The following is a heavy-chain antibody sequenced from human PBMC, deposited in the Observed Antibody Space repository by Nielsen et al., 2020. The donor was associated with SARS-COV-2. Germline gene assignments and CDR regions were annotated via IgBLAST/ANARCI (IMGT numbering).Heavy chain of an antibody. Sequence: GESLKISCAASGFTFDDYAMHWVRQAPGKGLEWVSLISGDGGSTYYADSVKGRFTISRDNSKNTLYLQMSSLRAEDTAVYYCVKGIQLWLRSGFDYWGQGTLVTVSS. CDR2: ISGDGGST. CDR3: VKGIQLWLRSGFDY. V-gene: IGHV3-43*02. D-gene: IGHD5-18*01. CDR1: GFTFDDYA. J-gene: IGHJ4*02.